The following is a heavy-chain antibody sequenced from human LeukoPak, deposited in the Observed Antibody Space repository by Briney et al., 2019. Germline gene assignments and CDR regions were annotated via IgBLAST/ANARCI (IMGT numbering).Heavy chain of an antibody. CDR3: ASYKVGGYSYGSEY. CDR2: IFPGDSDT. D-gene: IGHD5-18*01. Sequence: GESLKISCKGYGDRFTSYWVAWVRQMPGKGLEWMGSIFPGDSDTRYSPSIQGQVTISVDRSISTAYLQWSSLKASGTAIYYCASYKVGGYSYGSEYWGQGTLVTVSS. J-gene: IGHJ4*02. CDR1: GDRFTSYW. V-gene: IGHV5-51*01.